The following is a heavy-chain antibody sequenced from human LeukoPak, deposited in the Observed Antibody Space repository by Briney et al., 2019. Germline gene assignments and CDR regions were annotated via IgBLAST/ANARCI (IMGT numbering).Heavy chain of an antibody. V-gene: IGHV1-46*01. J-gene: IGHJ5*02. CDR1: GYTFTSYY. CDR2: INPSGGST. Sequence: ASVKVSCKASGYTFTSYYMHWVRQAPGQGLEWMGIINPSGGSTSYAQKFQGRVTMTRDMSTSTVYMELSNLRSEDTAVYYCARGQVGAMGWFDPWGQGTLVTVSS. CDR3: ARGQVGAMGWFDP. D-gene: IGHD1-26*01.